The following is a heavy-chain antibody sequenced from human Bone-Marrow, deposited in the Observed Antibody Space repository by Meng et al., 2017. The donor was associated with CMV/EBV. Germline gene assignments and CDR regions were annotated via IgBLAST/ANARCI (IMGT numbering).Heavy chain of an antibody. Sequence: GGSLRLSCEALGLTFSDYYLSWSRQAQGKGLEWVSYISSSGSTIYYAASVKGRFTISRDNAKNSLYPQMNSLRAEDTAVYYCARDKGSRITIFGVVSQSFLVYYFDYWGQGTLVTVSS. J-gene: IGHJ4*02. CDR1: GLTFSDYY. CDR2: ISSSGSTI. V-gene: IGHV3-11*04. CDR3: ARDKGSRITIFGVVSQSFLVYYFDY. D-gene: IGHD3-3*01.